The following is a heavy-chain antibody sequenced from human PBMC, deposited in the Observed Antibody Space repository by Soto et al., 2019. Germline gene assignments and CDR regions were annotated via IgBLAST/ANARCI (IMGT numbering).Heavy chain of an antibody. D-gene: IGHD5-18*01. J-gene: IGHJ6*02. V-gene: IGHV3-13*01. CDR3: VSSYFSLFNALDV. Sequence: HPXGSLRLTCAASGFTLRRHDRQWVRQVTGKGLEWVSTIGTAVDTYYSDSVKGRFTISRDNANNSLSLQMNSLRAADTALYYCVSSYFSLFNALDVWGQGTTVTVSS. CDR1: GFTLRRHD. CDR2: IGTAVDT.